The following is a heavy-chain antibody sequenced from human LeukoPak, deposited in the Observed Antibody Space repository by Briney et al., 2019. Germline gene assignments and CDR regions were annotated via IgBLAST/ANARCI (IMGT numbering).Heavy chain of an antibody. Sequence: GESLKISCKGSGYSFTSYWIGWVRQMPGKGLEWMGIIYPGDSDTRYSPSFQGQVTISADKSISTAYLQWSSLKASDAAMYYCARAYYYDSSGYYVHFDYWGQGTLVTVSS. J-gene: IGHJ4*02. V-gene: IGHV5-51*01. D-gene: IGHD3-22*01. CDR3: ARAYYYDSSGYYVHFDY. CDR1: GYSFTSYW. CDR2: IYPGDSDT.